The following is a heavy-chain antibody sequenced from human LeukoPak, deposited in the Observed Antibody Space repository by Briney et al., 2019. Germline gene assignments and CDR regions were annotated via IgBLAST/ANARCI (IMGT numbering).Heavy chain of an antibody. CDR2: ISYDGSNK. J-gene: IGHJ4*02. D-gene: IGHD6-13*01. CDR3: ARAGRGSWAYFDY. CDR1: GFTFSSYA. V-gene: IGHV3-30-3*01. Sequence: LRLSCAASGFTFSSYAMHWVRQAPGKGLEWVAVISYDGSNKYYADSVKGRFTISRDNSKNTLYLQMNSLRAEDTAVYYCARAGRGSWAYFDYWGQGTLVTVSS.